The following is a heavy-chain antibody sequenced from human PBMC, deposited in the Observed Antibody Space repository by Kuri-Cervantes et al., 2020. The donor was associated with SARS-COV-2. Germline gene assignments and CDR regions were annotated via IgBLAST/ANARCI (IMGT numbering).Heavy chain of an antibody. CDR2: TWYDGSNK. D-gene: IGHD3-22*01. Sequence: GESLKISCAASGFTFSSYGMHWVRQAPGKGLEWVAVTWYDGSNKYYADSVKGRFTISRDNSKNTLYLQMNSLRAEDTAVYYCARATPYYYDSSGYKGYFDYWGQGTLVTVSS. CDR1: GFTFSSYG. J-gene: IGHJ4*02. V-gene: IGHV3-33*01. CDR3: ARATPYYYDSSGYKGYFDY.